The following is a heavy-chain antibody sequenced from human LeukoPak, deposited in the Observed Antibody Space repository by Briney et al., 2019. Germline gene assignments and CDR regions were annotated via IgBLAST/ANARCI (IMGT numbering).Heavy chain of an antibody. CDR1: GYTFTGYY. CDR2: INPNSGGT. J-gene: IGHJ6*02. V-gene: IGHV1-2*02. Sequence: ASVKVSCKASGYTFTGYYWHWVRQAPGQGLEWVGWINPNSGGTNYAQKFQGRVTMTRDTSISTAYMELSRLRSDDTAVYYCAREGSGSYLNYYYYYGMDVWGQGTTVTVSS. D-gene: IGHD1-26*01. CDR3: AREGSGSYLNYYYYYGMDV.